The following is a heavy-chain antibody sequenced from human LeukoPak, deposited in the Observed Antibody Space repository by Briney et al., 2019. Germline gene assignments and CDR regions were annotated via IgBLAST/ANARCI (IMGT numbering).Heavy chain of an antibody. CDR3: ARGDIVVVPARRYFDY. Sequence: SETLSPTCAVYGGSFSGYYWSWIRQPPGKGLEWIGEINHSGSTNYNPSLKSRVTISVDTSKNQFSLKLSSVTAADTAVYYCARGDIVVVPARRYFDYWGQGTLVTVSS. J-gene: IGHJ4*02. CDR1: GGSFSGYY. V-gene: IGHV4-34*01. CDR2: INHSGST. D-gene: IGHD2-2*01.